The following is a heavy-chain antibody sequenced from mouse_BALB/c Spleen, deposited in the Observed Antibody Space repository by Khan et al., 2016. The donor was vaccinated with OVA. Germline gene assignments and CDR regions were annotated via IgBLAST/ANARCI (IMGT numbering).Heavy chain of an antibody. CDR2: ISYSGSP. D-gene: IGHD3-2*01. CDR1: GYSITSDYA. CDR3: ARRACDSHWYLDV. J-gene: IGHJ1*01. V-gene: IGHV3-2*02. Sequence: SGPGLVKPSQSLSLTCTVTGYSITSDYAWNLIRQFPGNKLEWMGYISYSGSPSYNPSLKSRISITRDTSKNQFFLQLNSLTTEGTATYDCARRACDSHWYLDVWGAGTTVTVSS.